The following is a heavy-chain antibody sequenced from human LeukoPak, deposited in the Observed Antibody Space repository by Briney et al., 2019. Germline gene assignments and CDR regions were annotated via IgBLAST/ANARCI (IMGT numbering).Heavy chain of an antibody. J-gene: IGHJ4*02. Sequence: GGSLRLSCVASAFTFSTYSMNWVRQAPGKGLEWISYISSGSNTIYYADSVKGRFTISRDNAKNSLYLQMNSLRAEDMAVYYCARRVGATYYFDWWGQGTLVTVSS. V-gene: IGHV3-48*01. CDR2: ISSGSNTI. D-gene: IGHD1-26*01. CDR3: ARRVGATYYFDW. CDR1: AFTFSTYS.